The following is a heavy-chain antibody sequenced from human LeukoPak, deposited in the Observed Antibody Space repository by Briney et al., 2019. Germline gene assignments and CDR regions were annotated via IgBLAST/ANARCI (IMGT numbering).Heavy chain of an antibody. V-gene: IGHV3-33*06. CDR3: AKEGDQFRGYLDA. D-gene: IGHD3-16*01. CDR1: GFMFSRLG. Sequence: GGSLRLSCAASGFMFSRLGMQWVREAPGEGLEWVAMIWHDGSVEEYADSVKGRFTISRDNSQNTLYLQMNSLRDDDTAVYYCAKEGDQFRGYLDAWGKGTTVTVSS. J-gene: IGHJ6*03. CDR2: IWHDGSVE.